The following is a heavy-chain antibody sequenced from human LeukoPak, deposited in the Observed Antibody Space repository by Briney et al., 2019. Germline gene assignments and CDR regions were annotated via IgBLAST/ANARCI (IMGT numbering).Heavy chain of an antibody. V-gene: IGHV3-30*04. Sequence: PGGSLRLSCAASGFTFSSYAMHWVRQAPGKGLEWVAVISYDGSNKYYADSVKGRFTISRDNSKNTLYLQMNSLRAEDTAVYYCARDKEVTGGYYYYYMDVWGKGTTVTVSS. CDR2: ISYDGSNK. CDR3: ARDKEVTGGYYYYYMDV. D-gene: IGHD7-27*01. CDR1: GFTFSSYA. J-gene: IGHJ6*03.